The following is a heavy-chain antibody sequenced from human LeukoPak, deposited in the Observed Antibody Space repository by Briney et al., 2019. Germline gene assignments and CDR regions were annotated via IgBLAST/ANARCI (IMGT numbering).Heavy chain of an antibody. J-gene: IGHJ5*02. D-gene: IGHD5-24*01. V-gene: IGHV3-7*05. CDR1: GFTFSNDW. Sequence: HPGGSLRLSCAASGFTFSNDWMIWVRQAPGKGLEWVGNIKQDGSEKRYADSVRGRFTISRDNAQTSLYLQMNSLRAEDTAVYYCARASDPWLQLTWGQGTLVTVSS. CDR2: IKQDGSEK. CDR3: ARASDPWLQLT.